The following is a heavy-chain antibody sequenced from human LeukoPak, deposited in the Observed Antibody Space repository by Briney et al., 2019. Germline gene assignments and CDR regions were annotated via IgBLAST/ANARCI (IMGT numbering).Heavy chain of an antibody. Sequence: PSETLSLTCSVSGGSISSLYWSWIRQPPGKGLEWIGYIYYTGSTNYNPSLKSRVTISVDTSKNKFSLKLSSVTAADTAVYYCARLLGSGIRYFDYWGQGTLVTVSS. V-gene: IGHV4-59*01. CDR1: GGSISSLY. J-gene: IGHJ4*02. D-gene: IGHD3-16*01. CDR2: IYYTGST. CDR3: ARLLGSGIRYFDY.